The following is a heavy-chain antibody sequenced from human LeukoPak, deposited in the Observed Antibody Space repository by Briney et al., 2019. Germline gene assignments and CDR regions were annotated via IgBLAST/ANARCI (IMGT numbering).Heavy chain of an antibody. CDR2: IKSKTDGGTT. V-gene: IGHV3-15*01. CDR3: TTGPMVRGIIRD. D-gene: IGHD3-10*01. J-gene: IGHJ4*02. Sequence: GGSLRLSCAASGFTFSNAWMSWVRQAPGKGLEWVGRIKSKTDGGTTDYAAPVKGRFTISRDDSKNTLYLQMNSLKTEETAVYYCTTGPMVRGIIRDWGQGTLVTVSS. CDR1: GFTFSNAW.